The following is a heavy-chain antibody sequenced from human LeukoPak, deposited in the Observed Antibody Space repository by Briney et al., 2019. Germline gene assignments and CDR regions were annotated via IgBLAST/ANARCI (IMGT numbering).Heavy chain of an antibody. CDR2: ISSSGSSI. CDR1: GFTFRDYY. J-gene: IGHJ4*02. D-gene: IGHD1-1*01. V-gene: IGHV3-11*01. CDR3: AGAQEGGRLDC. Sequence: GGSLRLSCAASGFTFRDYYMTWIRQAPGKGLEWLSYISSSGSSIFYADSVKGRFSISRDNARDSLYLQMNSLGAEDTAVYYCAGAQEGGRLDCGGQGALATVSS.